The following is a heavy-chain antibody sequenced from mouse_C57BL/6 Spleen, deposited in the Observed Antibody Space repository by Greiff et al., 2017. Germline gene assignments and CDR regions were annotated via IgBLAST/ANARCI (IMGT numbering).Heavy chain of an antibody. CDR1: GYAFSSYG. Sequence: QVQLQQSGAELVKPGASVTISCKASGYAFSSYGMNWVKQRPGKGLEWIGQIYPGDGDTNYNGKFKGKATLTADKSSSTADMQLSSLASEDAAVYFCARDDYDYDGFAYWGQGTLVTVSA. J-gene: IGHJ3*01. D-gene: IGHD2-4*01. V-gene: IGHV1-80*01. CDR3: ARDDYDYDGFAY. CDR2: IYPGDGDT.